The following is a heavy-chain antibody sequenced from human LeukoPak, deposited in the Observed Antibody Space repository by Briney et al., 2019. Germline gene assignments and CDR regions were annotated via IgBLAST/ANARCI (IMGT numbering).Heavy chain of an antibody. CDR3: ARTLRYFDWLFRYYFDY. CDR2: MNPNSGNT. CDR1: GYTFTTYG. D-gene: IGHD3-9*01. J-gene: IGHJ4*02. Sequence: ASVKVSCKSSGYTFTTYGINWVRQATGQGLEWMGWMNPNSGNTGYAQKFQGRVTMTRNTSISTAYMELSSLRSEDTAVYYCARTLRYFDWLFRYYFDYWGQGTLVTVSS. V-gene: IGHV1-8*02.